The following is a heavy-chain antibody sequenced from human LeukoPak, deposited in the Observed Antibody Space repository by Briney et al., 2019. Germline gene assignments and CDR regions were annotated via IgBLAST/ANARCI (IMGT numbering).Heavy chain of an antibody. D-gene: IGHD1-20*01. CDR2: IKYDGSEK. CDR1: RLSFSGQW. V-gene: IGHV3-7*01. CDR3: AYSNNLNY. J-gene: IGHJ4*02. Sequence: GGSLRLSCAASRLSFSGQWMNWVRQAPGQGLEWVAHIKYDGSEKYYADSVKGRFTISREDAKNSLSLQMDNVRAEDTAVYYCAYSNNLNYWGQGTLVTVPS.